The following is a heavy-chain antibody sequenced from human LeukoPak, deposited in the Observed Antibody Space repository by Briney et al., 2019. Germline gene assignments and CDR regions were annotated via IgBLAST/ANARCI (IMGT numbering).Heavy chain of an antibody. CDR1: GFIFSRNS. D-gene: IGHD1-1*01. V-gene: IGHV3-48*04. Sequence: SGGSLRLSCAASGFIFSRNSMNWVRQAPGKGLEWVSYISRSGSPIYYADSVKGRFIISRDNAKNSLYLQMNSLRAEDTAIYYCARDSYDNSLFDSWGQGTLVTVSS. J-gene: IGHJ4*02. CDR2: ISRSGSPI. CDR3: ARDSYDNSLFDS.